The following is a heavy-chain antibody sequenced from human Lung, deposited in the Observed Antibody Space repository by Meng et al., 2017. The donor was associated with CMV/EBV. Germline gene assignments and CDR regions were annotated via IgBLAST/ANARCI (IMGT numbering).Heavy chain of an antibody. CDR1: YTFTGYY. CDR2: INPNRGGT. CDR3: ARVDCSSTSCTLSFDP. Sequence: YTFTGYYMHWVRQAPGQGLEWMGWINPNRGGTNYAQKFQGRVTMTRDTSISTAYMELSRLRSDDTAVYYCARVDCSSTSCTLSFDPWGQGTLVTVSS. J-gene: IGHJ5*02. V-gene: IGHV1-2*02. D-gene: IGHD2-2*01.